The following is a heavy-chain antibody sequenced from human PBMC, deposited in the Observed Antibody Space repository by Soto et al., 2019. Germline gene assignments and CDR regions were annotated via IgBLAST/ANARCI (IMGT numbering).Heavy chain of an antibody. D-gene: IGHD6-13*01. CDR3: ASAQRSSSFSSDAFDI. V-gene: IGHV1-69*02. CDR2: IIPILGIA. J-gene: IGHJ3*02. CDR1: GGTFSSYT. Sequence: SVKVSCKASGGTFSSYTISWVRQAPGQGLEWMGRIIPILGIANYAQKFQGRVTITADKSTSTAYMELSSLRSEDTAVYYCASAQRSSSFSSDAFDIWGQGTMVTVSS.